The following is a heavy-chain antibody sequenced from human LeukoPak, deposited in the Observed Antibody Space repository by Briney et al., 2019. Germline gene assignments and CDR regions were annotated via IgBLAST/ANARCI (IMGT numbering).Heavy chain of an antibody. V-gene: IGHV3-7*01. CDR1: GFTFSSYW. J-gene: IGHJ4*02. D-gene: IGHD3-3*01. CDR3: ARDFLLFGVVVPNDF. Sequence: GGSLRLSCAASGFTFSSYWMSWVRQAPGKGLEWVANIKQDGSEKYYVDSVKGRFTISRDNAKNSLYLQMNSLRAEDTAVYYCARDFLLFGVVVPNDFWGQGTMVAVSS. CDR2: IKQDGSEK.